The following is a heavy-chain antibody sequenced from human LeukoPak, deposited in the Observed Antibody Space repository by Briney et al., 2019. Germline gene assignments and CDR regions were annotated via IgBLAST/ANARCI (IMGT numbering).Heavy chain of an antibody. V-gene: IGHV3-11*05. Sequence: PGGSLRLSCAVSGFXFSDYYISWIRQAPGKGLEWVSYISSSSSYTNYADSVKGRFTISRDNAKNSLYLQMNSLRAEDTAVYYCARGYGSYYAFDYWGQGTLVTVSS. CDR1: GFXFSDYY. D-gene: IGHD1-26*01. CDR2: ISSSSSYT. CDR3: ARGYGSYYAFDY. J-gene: IGHJ4*02.